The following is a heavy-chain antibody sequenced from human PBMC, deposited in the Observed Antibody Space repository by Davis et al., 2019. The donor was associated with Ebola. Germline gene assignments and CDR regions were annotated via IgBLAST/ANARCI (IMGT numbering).Heavy chain of an antibody. D-gene: IGHD2-2*02. J-gene: IGHJ6*02. Sequence: PGGSLRLSCAASGFAFSSYGMHWVRQAPGKGLEWVAVISYDGSNKYYADSVKGRFTISRDNSKNTLYLQMNSLRAEDTAVYYCAKDRECSSTSCYSLHIYGMDVWGQGTTVTVSS. V-gene: IGHV3-30*18. CDR1: GFAFSSYG. CDR3: AKDRECSSTSCYSLHIYGMDV. CDR2: ISYDGSNK.